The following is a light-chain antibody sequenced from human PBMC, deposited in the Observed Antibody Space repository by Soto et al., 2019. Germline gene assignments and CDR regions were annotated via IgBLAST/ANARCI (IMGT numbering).Light chain of an antibody. CDR3: QQLNRYPWT. CDR2: SAS. CDR1: RGISSY. J-gene: IGKJ1*01. V-gene: IGKV1-9*01. Sequence: DIELTQSPSFLSASVGDRVTITCRASRGISSYLAWYQQKPGTAPKLLIFSASTLQSGVPSRFSGSGSGTELTLIISRLQPEDFATYYCQQLNRYPWTFGQGTKV.